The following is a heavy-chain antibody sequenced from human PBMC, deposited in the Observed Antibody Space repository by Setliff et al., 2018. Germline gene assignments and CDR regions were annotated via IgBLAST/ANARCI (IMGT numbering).Heavy chain of an antibody. V-gene: IGHV3-48*03. CDR2: ISYGSTT. J-gene: IGHJ4*02. D-gene: IGHD6-13*01. CDR3: ARGPLAPLEH. Sequence: GGSLRLSCVGSGFNFRNYEMNWVRRAPGKGLEWISYISYGSTTFYADSVKGRFTSSRDDARNSVFLHMNSLTVEDTGVYYCARGPLAPLEHWGQGSLVTVSS. CDR1: GFNFRNYE.